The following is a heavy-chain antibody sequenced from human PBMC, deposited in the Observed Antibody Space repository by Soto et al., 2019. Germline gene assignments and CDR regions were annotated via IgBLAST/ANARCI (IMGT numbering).Heavy chain of an antibody. CDR1: GFTFSSYG. V-gene: IGHV3-30*18. CDR2: ISYDGSNK. D-gene: IGHD5-18*01. J-gene: IGHJ4*02. CDR3: AKDQSGYSYGHYFDY. Sequence: GGSLRLSCAASGFTFSSYGMHWVRQAPGKGLEWVAVISYDGSNKYYADSVKGRFTISRDNSKNTLYLQMNSLRAADTAVYYCAKDQSGYSYGHYFDYWGQGTLVTVSS.